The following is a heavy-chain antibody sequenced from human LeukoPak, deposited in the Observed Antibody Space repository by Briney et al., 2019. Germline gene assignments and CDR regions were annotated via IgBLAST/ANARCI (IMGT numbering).Heavy chain of an antibody. CDR1: GGSISSSSYY. CDR3: ARAYCSGGSCYGSYMDV. V-gene: IGHV4-39*07. D-gene: IGHD2-15*01. J-gene: IGHJ6*03. Sequence: PSETLSLTCTVSGGSISSSSYYWGWIRQPPGKGLEWIGSIYYSGSTYYNPSLKSRVTISVDTSKNQFSLKLSSVTAADTAVYYCARAYCSGGSCYGSYMDVWGKGTTVTVSS. CDR2: IYYSGST.